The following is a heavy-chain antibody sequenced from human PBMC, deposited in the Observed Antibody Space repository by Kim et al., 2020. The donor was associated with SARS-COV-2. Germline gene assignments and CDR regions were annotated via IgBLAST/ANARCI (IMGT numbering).Heavy chain of an antibody. CDR3: ARGVGELLLILGHLDY. CDR2: ISYDGSNK. D-gene: IGHD3-10*01. CDR1: GFTFSSYA. J-gene: IGHJ4*02. Sequence: GGSLRLSCAASGFTFSSYAMHWVRQAPGKGLEWVAVISYDGSNKYYADSVKGRFTISRDNSKNTLYLQMNSLRAEDTAVYYCARGVGELLLILGHLDYWGQGTLVTVSP. V-gene: IGHV3-30*04.